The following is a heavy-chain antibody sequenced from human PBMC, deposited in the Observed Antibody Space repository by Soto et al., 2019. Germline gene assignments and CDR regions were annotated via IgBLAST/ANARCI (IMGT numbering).Heavy chain of an antibody. CDR1: GFISSNYR. CDR2: ISSSSRTI. CDR3: ARDQGRGYGMDV. J-gene: IGHJ6*02. D-gene: IGHD3-10*01. Sequence: EVQLVESGGGLVQPGGSLRLSCAASGFISSNYRMNWVRQAPGKGLEWVSYISSSSRTIYYADSLKGRFTISRDNAKNSLYLQMNSLRDEDTAVYYCARDQGRGYGMDVWGQGTTVTVSS. V-gene: IGHV3-48*02.